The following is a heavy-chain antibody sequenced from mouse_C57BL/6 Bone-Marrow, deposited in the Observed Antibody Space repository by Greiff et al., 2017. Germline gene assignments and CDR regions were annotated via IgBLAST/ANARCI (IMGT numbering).Heavy chain of an antibody. CDR3: RRGGNYGGYYCDY. D-gene: IGHD2-1*01. CDR2: FHPYHDGT. Sequence: VHLVESGAELVKPGASVKMSCKASGYTFTTYPIAWMKQNHGKSLEWIGNFHPYHDGTKSHAKFNGKATLTVEKSSSTVSLELSRLTSDDSAVYYCRRGGNYGGYYCDYWGQGTTLTVSS. CDR1: GYTFTTYP. J-gene: IGHJ2*01. V-gene: IGHV1-47*01.